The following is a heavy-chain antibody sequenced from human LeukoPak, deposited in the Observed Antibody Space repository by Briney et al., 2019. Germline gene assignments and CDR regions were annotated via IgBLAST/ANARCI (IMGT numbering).Heavy chain of an antibody. CDR1: GGSISSGSYY. D-gene: IGHD3-3*01. CDR3: ASTGYDFWSGYYGNFDY. Sequence: SQTLFLTCTVSGGSISSGSYYWSWIRQPAGKGLEWIGRIYTSGSTNYNPSLKSRVTISVDTSKNQFSLKLSSVTAADTAVYYCASTGYDFWSGYYGNFDYWGQGTLVTVSS. V-gene: IGHV4-61*02. CDR2: IYTSGST. J-gene: IGHJ4*02.